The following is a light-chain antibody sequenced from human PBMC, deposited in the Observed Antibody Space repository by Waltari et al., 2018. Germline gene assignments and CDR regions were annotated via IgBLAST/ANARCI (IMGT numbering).Light chain of an antibody. CDR1: QSISSW. CDR3: QQYNSYSRT. CDR2: KAS. J-gene: IGKJ1*01. V-gene: IGKV1-5*03. Sequence: DIQMTPSPSTLSASVGDRVTITCRASQSISSWLAWYQQKPGKAPKLLNYKASSLESGVPSRVSGSGSGTEFTLTSSSLQPDDFATYYCQQYNSYSRTFGQGTKVEIK.